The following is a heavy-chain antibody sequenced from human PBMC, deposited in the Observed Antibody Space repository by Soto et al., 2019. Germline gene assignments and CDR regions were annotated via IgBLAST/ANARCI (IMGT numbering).Heavy chain of an antibody. V-gene: IGHV3-7*03. CDR2: IKQDGSEK. CDR3: ARDLEGPFDY. Sequence: GGALRLSCSSSGFSFSGYWMSWVRQAPGKGLEWVANIKQDGSEKYYVDSVKGLFTISRDNAKNSLYLQMNSLRAEDTAVYYCARDLEGPFDYWGQGTLVTVSS. J-gene: IGHJ4*02. CDR1: GFSFSGYW.